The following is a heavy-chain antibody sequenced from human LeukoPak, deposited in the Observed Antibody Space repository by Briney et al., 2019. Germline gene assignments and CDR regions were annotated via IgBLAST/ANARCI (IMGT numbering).Heavy chain of an antibody. CDR3: ARVTYCGGDCYTRGNWFDP. J-gene: IGHJ5*02. V-gene: IGHV4-59*01. CDR2: IYSSGST. Sequence: SETLSLTCTVSGGSISGYYWAWIRQPPGKGLEWIGYIYSSGSTNYNPSLKSRVTISVDTSKNQFSLKLSSVTAADTAVYYCARVTYCGGDCYTRGNWFDPWGQGTLVTVSS. CDR1: GGSISGYY. D-gene: IGHD2-21*02.